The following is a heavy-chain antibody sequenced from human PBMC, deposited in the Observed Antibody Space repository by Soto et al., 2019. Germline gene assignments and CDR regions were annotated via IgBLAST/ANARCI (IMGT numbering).Heavy chain of an antibody. CDR2: ISGSGGST. V-gene: IGHV3-23*01. Sequence: PGGSLRLSCAASGFTFSSYSMSWVRQAPGKGLEWVSAISGSGGSTYYADSVKGRFTISRDNTKNTLYLQMNSLRAEDTAVYYCAKGGYDSSGYYRYYFDYWGQGTLVTVSS. CDR3: AKGGYDSSGYYRYYFDY. CDR1: GFTFSSYS. D-gene: IGHD3-22*01. J-gene: IGHJ4*02.